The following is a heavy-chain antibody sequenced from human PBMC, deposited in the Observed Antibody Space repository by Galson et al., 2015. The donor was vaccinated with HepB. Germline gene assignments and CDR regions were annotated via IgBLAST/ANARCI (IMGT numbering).Heavy chain of an antibody. CDR3: ARENKRMDFWSGYPDY. V-gene: IGHV3-7*01. CDR1: GFTFSSYW. Sequence: SLRLSCAASGFTFSSYWMSWVRQAPGKGLEWVANIKQDGSEKYYVDSVKGRFTISRDNAKNSLYLQMNSLRAEDTAVYYCARENKRMDFWSGYPDYWGQGTLVTVSS. D-gene: IGHD3-3*01. J-gene: IGHJ4*02. CDR2: IKQDGSEK.